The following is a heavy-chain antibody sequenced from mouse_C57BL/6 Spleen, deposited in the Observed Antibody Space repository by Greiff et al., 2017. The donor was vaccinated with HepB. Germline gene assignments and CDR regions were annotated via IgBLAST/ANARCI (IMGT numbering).Heavy chain of an antibody. J-gene: IGHJ4*01. CDR1: GYTFTSYG. CDR3: AGNKGGAMDY. CDR2: IYPRSGNT. V-gene: IGHV1-81*01. D-gene: IGHD1-3*01. Sequence: QVQLKQSGAELARPGASVKLSCKASGYTFTSYGISWVKQRTGQGLEWIGEIYPRSGNTYYNEKFKGKATLTADKSSSTAYMELRSLTSEDSAVYFCAGNKGGAMDYWGQGTSVTVSS.